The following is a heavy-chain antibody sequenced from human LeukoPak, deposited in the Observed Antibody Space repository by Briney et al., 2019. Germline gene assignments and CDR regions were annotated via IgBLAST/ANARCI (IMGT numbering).Heavy chain of an antibody. J-gene: IGHJ4*02. V-gene: IGHV3-7*01. D-gene: IGHD3-10*01. CDR3: ARSYYGSGSYWNY. CDR2: IKQDGSEK. CDR1: GFTFSSYW. Sequence: GSLRLSCAASGFTFSSYWMSWVRQAPGKGLEWVANIKQDGSEKYYVDSVKGRFTISRDNAKNSLYLQMNSLRAEDTAVYYCARSYYGSGSYWNYWGQGTLVTVSS.